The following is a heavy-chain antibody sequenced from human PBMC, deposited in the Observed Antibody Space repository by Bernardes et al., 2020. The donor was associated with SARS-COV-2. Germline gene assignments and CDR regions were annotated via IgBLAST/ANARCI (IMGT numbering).Heavy chain of an antibody. D-gene: IGHD3-16*01. V-gene: IGHV3-21*04. CDR2: ISGRSTYI. Sequence: GSLRLSCSASGFTFSSFTMKWVRQAPGKGLEWVSSISGRSTYIYYADSVRGRFTISRDNNKNSLYLQMNSLRNEDTALYYCAKDGGSGSYYFDYWGQGTPVTVSS. CDR1: GFTFSSFT. CDR3: AKDGGSGSYYFDY. J-gene: IGHJ4*02.